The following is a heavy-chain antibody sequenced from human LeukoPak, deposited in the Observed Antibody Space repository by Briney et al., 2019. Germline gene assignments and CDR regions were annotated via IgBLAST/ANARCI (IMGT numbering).Heavy chain of an antibody. D-gene: IGHD3-22*01. Sequence: GGSLRLSCAASGFTFSSYGMHWVRQAPGKGLEWVAFIRYDGSNKYYADSVKGRFTISRDNSKNTLYLQMNSLRAEDTAVYYCAKDPYDSSGYYFDYWGQGTLVTVSS. J-gene: IGHJ4*02. V-gene: IGHV3-30*02. CDR1: GFTFSSYG. CDR2: IRYDGSNK. CDR3: AKDPYDSSGYYFDY.